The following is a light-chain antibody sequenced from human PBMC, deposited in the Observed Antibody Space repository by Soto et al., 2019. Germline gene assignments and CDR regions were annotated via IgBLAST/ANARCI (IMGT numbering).Light chain of an antibody. CDR1: PSVSSS. J-gene: IGKJ1*01. Sequence: EIVLTQSPATLSLSPGEKATLACRASPSVSSSLAWYQQKPGHAPRLLMFDASIRATGIPPRFSDTGSETDFTLTITSLEPEEFEVYYCQQRSNSPWTFGQGTKVEI. CDR2: DAS. CDR3: QQRSNSPWT. V-gene: IGKV3-11*01.